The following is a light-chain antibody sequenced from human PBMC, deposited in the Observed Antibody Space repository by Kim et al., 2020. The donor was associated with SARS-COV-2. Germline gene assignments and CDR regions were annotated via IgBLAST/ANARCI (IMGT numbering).Light chain of an antibody. CDR3: SSYTSSSTL. J-gene: IGLJ3*02. V-gene: IGLV2-14*04. CDR2: DVS. Sequence: PGQAITISCTGTSSYGGGYTYGSRYQPHPGKAPILMIYDVSKRPSGVSNRFSGSKSGTTASLTISGLQDEDEADYYCSSYTSSSTLFGGGTQLTVL. CDR1: SSYGGGYTY.